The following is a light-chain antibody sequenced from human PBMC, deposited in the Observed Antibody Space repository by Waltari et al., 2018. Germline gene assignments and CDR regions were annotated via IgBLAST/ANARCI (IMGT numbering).Light chain of an antibody. CDR2: DVN. V-gene: IGLV2-14*03. J-gene: IGLJ3*02. CDR1: RSDIGASYF. Sequence: QSALTQPASVSGSPGQSITLSCTGTRSDIGASYFVSWYQQHPGQAPKLIIFDVNKRPSGISDRFSGSKSGNTASLTISRLQTGDEADYFCSAYTYSSPFAWAFGGGTKVTVL. CDR3: SAYTYSSPFAWA.